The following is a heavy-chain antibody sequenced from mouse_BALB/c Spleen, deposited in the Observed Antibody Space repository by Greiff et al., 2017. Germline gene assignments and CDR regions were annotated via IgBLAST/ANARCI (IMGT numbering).Heavy chain of an antibody. Sequence: VQLQQSGGGLVQPGGSLRLSCATSGFTFTDYYMSWVRQPPGKALEWLGFIRNKANGYTTEYSASVKGRFTISRDNSQSILYLQMNTLRAEDSATYYCARDGGRGFAYWGQGTLVTVSA. CDR3: ARDGGRGFAY. CDR1: GFTFTDYY. D-gene: IGHD3-3*01. V-gene: IGHV7-3*02. CDR2: IRNKANGYTT. J-gene: IGHJ3*01.